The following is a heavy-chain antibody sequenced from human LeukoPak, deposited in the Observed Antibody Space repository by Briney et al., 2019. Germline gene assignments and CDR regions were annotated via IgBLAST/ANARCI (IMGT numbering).Heavy chain of an antibody. Sequence: GGSLRLSCAASGFTFSSYGMYWVRQAPGKGLDWVAVIWYDGSHKSYANSVKGRLTISRDNPKNILYLQMNSLRADDTAVYYCARDRGYSSSWSFGKHYYMDVWGKGTTVTVSS. CDR3: ARDRGYSSSWSFGKHYYMDV. J-gene: IGHJ6*03. D-gene: IGHD6-13*01. CDR1: GFTFSSYG. CDR2: IWYDGSHK. V-gene: IGHV3-33*07.